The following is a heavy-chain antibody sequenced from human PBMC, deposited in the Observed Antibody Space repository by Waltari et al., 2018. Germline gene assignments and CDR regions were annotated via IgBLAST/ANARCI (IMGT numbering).Heavy chain of an antibody. V-gene: IGHV3-9*01. CDR3: AKVYGLLLMEDYFDY. Sequence: EVQLVESGGGLVQPGRSLRLSCAASGFTFDDYAMHWVRQAPGKGLEWVSGISWNSGSIGYADSVKGRFTISRDNAKNSLYLQMNSLRAEDTALYYCAKVYGLLLMEDYFDYWGQGTLVTVSS. D-gene: IGHD3-22*01. CDR1: GFTFDDYA. J-gene: IGHJ4*02. CDR2: ISWNSGSI.